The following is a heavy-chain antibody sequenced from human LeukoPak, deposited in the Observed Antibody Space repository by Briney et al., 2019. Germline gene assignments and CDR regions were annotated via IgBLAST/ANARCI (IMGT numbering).Heavy chain of an antibody. Sequence: RGSLRLSCAPSGFTFSSYAMSWVRQAPGKGLEWVSAIDGSDGASYYADSVKGRFTISRDNSKNTLFLQMNSLRVEDTAVYYCARVDSGNYDYWGQGTLLTVSS. D-gene: IGHD1-26*01. J-gene: IGHJ4*02. CDR1: GFTFSSYA. V-gene: IGHV3-23*01. CDR3: ARVDSGNYDY. CDR2: IDGSDGAS.